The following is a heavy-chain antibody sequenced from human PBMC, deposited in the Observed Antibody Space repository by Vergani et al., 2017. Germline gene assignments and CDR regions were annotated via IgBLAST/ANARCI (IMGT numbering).Heavy chain of an antibody. CDR3: TRGYKYGYD. CDR2: IRTSENGGTS. J-gene: IGHJ4*02. D-gene: IGHD5-18*01. Sequence: EVKLVESGGGLVQPGQSLRLACITSGFTFHDFGINWVRQAPGKGLEWISLIRTSENGGTSNYAASVAGRFSISRDDAKSVAYLQMDGLKTDDTATYYCTRGYKYGYDWGQGTLVTVSS. CDR1: GFTFHDFG. V-gene: IGHV3-49*04.